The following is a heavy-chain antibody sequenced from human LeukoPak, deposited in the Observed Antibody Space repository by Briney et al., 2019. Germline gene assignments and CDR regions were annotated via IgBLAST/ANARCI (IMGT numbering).Heavy chain of an antibody. V-gene: IGHV3-30*18. CDR1: GFTFSTYG. J-gene: IGHJ4*02. D-gene: IGHD3-22*01. CDR3: AKILYYYDSRGFEDY. Sequence: GGSLRPSCAASGFTFSTYGMHWVRQAPGKGLEWVAVISYDGSNKYYGDSVKGRFIISRDNSKNTLYLQMNSLRAEDTAVYYCAKILYYYDSRGFEDYWGQGTLVTVSS. CDR2: ISYDGSNK.